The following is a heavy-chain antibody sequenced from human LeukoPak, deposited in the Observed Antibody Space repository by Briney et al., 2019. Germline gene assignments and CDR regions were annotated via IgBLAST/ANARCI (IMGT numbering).Heavy chain of an antibody. Sequence: PGGSLRLSCAVSGFRFSNYWMTWVRQAPGKGLEWVANIKHDGSGPSYLDSVKGRFTISRDNARNLPSLQMSSLRAEDTAVYYRARAREITVSGTDYFDYWGQGTLVTVSS. CDR2: IKHDGSGP. J-gene: IGHJ4*02. CDR3: ARAREITVSGTDYFDY. D-gene: IGHD6-19*01. V-gene: IGHV3-7*01. CDR1: GFRFSNYW.